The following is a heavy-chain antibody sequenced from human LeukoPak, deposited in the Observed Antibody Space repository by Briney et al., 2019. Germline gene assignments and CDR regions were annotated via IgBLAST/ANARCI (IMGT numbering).Heavy chain of an antibody. Sequence: GGSLRLSCAASGFTFSSYSMNWVRQAPGKGLEWVSSISSSSSYIYYADSVKGRFTISRDNSKNTLYLQMNSLRAEDTAVYYCAGYLYGPAWFDPWGQGTLVTVSS. CDR1: GFTFSSYS. D-gene: IGHD4-17*01. J-gene: IGHJ5*02. V-gene: IGHV3-21*01. CDR2: ISSSSSYI. CDR3: AGYLYGPAWFDP.